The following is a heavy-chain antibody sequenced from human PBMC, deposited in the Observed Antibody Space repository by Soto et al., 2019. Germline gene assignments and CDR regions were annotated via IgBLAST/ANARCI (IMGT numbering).Heavy chain of an antibody. Sequence: EVQLLESGGGLVQPGGSLRLSCAASGFTFSSYAMSWVRQAPGKGLEWVSAISGSGFSTYYADSVKGRFTVSRDTSKNTLFWQMNSLRAEDTAVYYCAKAPADYPSEDFDYWCQGTLVTVPS. D-gene: IGHD4-17*01. CDR2: ISGSGFST. CDR3: AKAPADYPSEDFDY. J-gene: IGHJ4*02. CDR1: GFTFSSYA. V-gene: IGHV3-23*01.